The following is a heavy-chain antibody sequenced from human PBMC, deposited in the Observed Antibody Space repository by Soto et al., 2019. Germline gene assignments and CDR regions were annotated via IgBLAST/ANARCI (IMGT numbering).Heavy chain of an antibody. CDR1: GFTFSSYS. Sequence: GGSLRLSCAASGFTFSSYSMNWVRQAPGKGLEWVSSISSSSSYIYYADSVKGRFTISRDNAKNSLYLQMNSLRAEDTAVYYCARDGPFYTAMAQGYWGQGTLVTVSS. CDR2: ISSSSSYI. D-gene: IGHD5-18*01. V-gene: IGHV3-21*01. J-gene: IGHJ4*02. CDR3: ARDGPFYTAMAQGY.